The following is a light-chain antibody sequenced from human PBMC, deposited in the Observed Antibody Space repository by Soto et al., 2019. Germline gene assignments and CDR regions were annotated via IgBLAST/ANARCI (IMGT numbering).Light chain of an antibody. J-gene: IGKJ3*01. CDR3: PQFSSSPGFA. CDR1: QTVSSNY. Sequence: EIVLTQSPGTLSLSPGERATLSCRASQTVSSNYLAWYQQKPGQAPSLLIYGASSRATGIPDRFSGSGSGTDFALTISRLEPEDFAVYYCPQFSSSPGFAFGPGTRVDI. CDR2: GAS. V-gene: IGKV3-20*01.